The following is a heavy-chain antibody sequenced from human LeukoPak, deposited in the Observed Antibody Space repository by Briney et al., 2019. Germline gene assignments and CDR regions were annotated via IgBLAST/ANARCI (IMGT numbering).Heavy chain of an antibody. CDR2: ISSSSSYI. V-gene: IGHV3-21*01. CDR3: ARGVGEFRFLEWSFDI. CDR1: GFTLGSYS. J-gene: IGHJ3*02. D-gene: IGHD3-3*01. Sequence: PGGSLRLSCAASGFTLGSYSMNWGRQGPGKGLEWVSSISSSSSYIYYADSVKGRFTISRDNAKNSLYLQMNSLRAEDTAVYYCARGVGEFRFLEWSFDIWGQGTMVTVSS.